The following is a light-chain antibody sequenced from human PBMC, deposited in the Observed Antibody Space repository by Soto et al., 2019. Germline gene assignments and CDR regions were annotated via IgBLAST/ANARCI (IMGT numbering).Light chain of an antibody. CDR1: NIGSKS. Sequence: SYELTQPPSVSVAPGKTARITCGGNNIGSKSVHWYQQKPGQAPVLVIYYDSDRPSGIPERFSGSNSGNTATLTISRVEAGDEADYYCQVWDSSSDQLFGGGTKVTVL. CDR2: YDS. J-gene: IGLJ2*01. V-gene: IGLV3-21*04. CDR3: QVWDSSSDQL.